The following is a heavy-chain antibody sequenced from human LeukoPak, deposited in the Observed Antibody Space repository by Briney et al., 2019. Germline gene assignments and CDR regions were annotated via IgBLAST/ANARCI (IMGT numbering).Heavy chain of an antibody. J-gene: IGHJ5*02. CDR2: IHNRGTT. D-gene: IGHD3-16*01. CDR3: ARRLTMSRFGEDRRLDP. V-gene: IGHV4-59*08. CDR1: GGSINNYY. Sequence: SETLSLTCTVSGGSINNYYWNWIRQPPGKGLEWIGYIHNRGTTNYNPSLKSRVSISLDTSTNQFSLKLGSVTAADTAVYYCARRLTMSRFGEDRRLDPWRQGSLVTVSS.